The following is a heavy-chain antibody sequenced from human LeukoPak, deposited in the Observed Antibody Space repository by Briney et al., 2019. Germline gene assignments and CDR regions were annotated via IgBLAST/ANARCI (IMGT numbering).Heavy chain of an antibody. CDR1: GGSISSGGYY. D-gene: IGHD6-6*01. Sequence: SQTLSLTCTVSGGSISSGGYYWSWIRQHPGKGLEWIGYIYYSGSTYYNPSLKSRVTIPVDTSKNQFSLKLSSVTAADTAVYYCARETEYSSSFDPWGQGTLVTVSS. J-gene: IGHJ5*02. V-gene: IGHV4-31*03. CDR2: IYYSGST. CDR3: ARETEYSSSFDP.